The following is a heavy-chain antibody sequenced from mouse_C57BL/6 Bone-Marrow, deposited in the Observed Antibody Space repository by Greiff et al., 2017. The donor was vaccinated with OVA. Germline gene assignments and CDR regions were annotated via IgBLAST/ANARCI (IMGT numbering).Heavy chain of an antibody. CDR3: ARLNYGSSPSYWYFDV. CDR1: GFTFSDYG. D-gene: IGHD1-1*01. Sequence: LVVESGGGLVKPGGSLKLSCAASGFTFSDYGMHWVRQAPEKGLEWVAYISSGSSTIYYADTVKGRFTISRDNAKNTLFLQMTSLRSEDTAMYYCARLNYGSSPSYWYFDVWGTGTTVTVSS. J-gene: IGHJ1*03. V-gene: IGHV5-17*01. CDR2: ISSGSSTI.